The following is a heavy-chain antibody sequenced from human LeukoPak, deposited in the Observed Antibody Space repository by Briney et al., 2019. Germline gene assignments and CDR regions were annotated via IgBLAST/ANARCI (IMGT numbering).Heavy chain of an antibody. Sequence: PGGSLRLSCAASGFTFRSYGMHWVRQAPGKGLEWVATILYDGSDKYYADSVKGRFTISRDNSKNTLYLQMNSLRAEDTAVYFCARVIGKYSSGWYLDHWGQGTLVTVSS. CDR2: ILYDGSDK. D-gene: IGHD6-19*01. CDR3: ARVIGKYSSGWYLDH. V-gene: IGHV3-30*03. J-gene: IGHJ4*02. CDR1: GFTFRSYG.